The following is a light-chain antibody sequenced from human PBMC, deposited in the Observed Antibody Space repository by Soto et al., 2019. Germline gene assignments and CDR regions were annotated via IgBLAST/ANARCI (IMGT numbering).Light chain of an antibody. J-gene: IGKJ1*01. CDR2: DAS. CDR3: QQYGSSGT. V-gene: IGKV3-20*01. Sequence: EIVMTQSPDTLSVSPVEIATLSFRASQSVSSYLAWYQQKPGQAPRLLIYDASNRATGIPARFSGSGSGTDFTLTISRLETEDFAVYYCQQYGSSGTFGQGTKVDI. CDR1: QSVSSY.